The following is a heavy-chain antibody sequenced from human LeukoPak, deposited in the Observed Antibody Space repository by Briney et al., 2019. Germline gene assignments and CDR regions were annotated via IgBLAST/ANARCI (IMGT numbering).Heavy chain of an antibody. J-gene: IGHJ4*02. D-gene: IGHD3-16*01. CDR1: GGSISNYH. CDR2: IYTSGST. CDR3: ARVGDYALKD. V-gene: IGHV4-4*07. Sequence: PSETLSLTCTVSGGSISNYHWSWIRQPAGKGLVWIGRIYTSGSTNYNPSLESRVTMSVDTSKNQFSLKLNSVTAADTAVYYCARVGDYALKDWGQGTLVTVSS.